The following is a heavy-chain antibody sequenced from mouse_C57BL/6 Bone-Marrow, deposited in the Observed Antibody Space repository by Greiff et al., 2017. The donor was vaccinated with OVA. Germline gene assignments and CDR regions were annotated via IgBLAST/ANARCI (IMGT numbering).Heavy chain of an antibody. CDR1: GFTITNTY. CDR2: IDPASGNT. CDR3: ARESVEGWFAY. V-gene: IGHV14-3*01. J-gene: IGHJ3*01. Sequence: VQLQQSVAELVRPGASVKLSCTASGFTITNTYMHWVKQRPEQGLEWIGRIDPASGNTNYAPKFQGKATITADTSSNTAYLQLSSLTSADTAIDYCARESVEGWFAYWGQGTLVTVSA.